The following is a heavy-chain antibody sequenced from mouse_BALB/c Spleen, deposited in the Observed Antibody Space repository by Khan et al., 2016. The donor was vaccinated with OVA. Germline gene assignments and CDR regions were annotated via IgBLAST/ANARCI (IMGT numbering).Heavy chain of an antibody. CDR3: AKNYASWFAY. V-gene: IGHV1-77*01. CDR2: SYPGSGST. CDR1: GYTFTDYV. Sequence: QIQLVQSGPELVKPGASVKMSCKASGYTFTDYVINWVKQRTGQGLEWIGESYPGSGSTYYNEKFEGKATLTADKSSNTAYMQLSSLTSEDSAVYFCAKNYASWFAYWGQGTLVTVSA. J-gene: IGHJ3*01.